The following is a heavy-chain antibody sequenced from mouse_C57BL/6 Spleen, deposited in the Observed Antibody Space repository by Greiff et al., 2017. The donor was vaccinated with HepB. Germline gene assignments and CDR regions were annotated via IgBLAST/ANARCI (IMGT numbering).Heavy chain of an antibody. V-gene: IGHV1-64*01. CDR2: IHPNSGST. CDR3: AREGGYGSSSAWFAY. Sequence: QVQLQQPGAELVKPGASVKLSCKASGYTFTSSWMHWVKQRPGQGLEWIGMIHPNSGSTNYNEKFKSKATLTVDKSSSTAYMQLSSLTSEDSAVYYCAREGGYGSSSAWFAYWGQGTLVTVSA. J-gene: IGHJ3*01. CDR1: GYTFTSSW. D-gene: IGHD1-1*01.